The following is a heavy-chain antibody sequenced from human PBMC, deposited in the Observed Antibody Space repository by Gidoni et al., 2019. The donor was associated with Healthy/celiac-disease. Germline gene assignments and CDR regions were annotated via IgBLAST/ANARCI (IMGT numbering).Heavy chain of an antibody. V-gene: IGHV4-4*07. Sequence: QVQLQESGPGLVKPSETLSLTCTVSGCSISSYYWSWIRQPAGKGLEWIGRIHTSGSTNYNHSLKSRVTMSVDTSKNQFSLKMSSVTAADTAVYYCARDGPQPEEGVSYYYYMDVWGKGTTVTVSS. J-gene: IGHJ6*03. CDR1: GCSISSYY. CDR2: IHTSGST. D-gene: IGHD2-8*01. CDR3: ARDGPQPEEGVSYYYYMDV.